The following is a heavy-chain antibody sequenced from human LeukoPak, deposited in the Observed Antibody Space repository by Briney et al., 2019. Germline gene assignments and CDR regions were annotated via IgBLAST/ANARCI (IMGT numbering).Heavy chain of an antibody. J-gene: IGHJ4*02. CDR1: GFTFSSYW. CDR2: IHLDGRTT. V-gene: IGHV3-74*01. CDR3: ARGGSPSDY. Sequence: PGGSLRLSCAASGFTFSSYWMHWVRQPPGKGLVWVSRIHLDGRTTNYADSVKGRFTISRDNAKHTLYLEMNSLRAEDTAVYYCARGGSPSDYWGQGTLVTVS. D-gene: IGHD3-16*01.